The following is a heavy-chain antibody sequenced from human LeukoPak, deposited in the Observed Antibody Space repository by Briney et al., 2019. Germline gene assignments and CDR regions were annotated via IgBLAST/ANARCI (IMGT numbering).Heavy chain of an antibody. CDR1: GFTFSSYA. J-gene: IGHJ4*02. Sequence: GGSLRLSCAASGFTFSSYAMSWVRQAPGKGLEWVSGISGSGGSTYYADSVKGQFTISRDNSKNTLYRQMNNLRAEDTALYYCAKGRYDSSGPANTFDYWGQGTLVTVSS. V-gene: IGHV3-23*01. CDR2: ISGSGGST. CDR3: AKGRYDSSGPANTFDY. D-gene: IGHD3-22*01.